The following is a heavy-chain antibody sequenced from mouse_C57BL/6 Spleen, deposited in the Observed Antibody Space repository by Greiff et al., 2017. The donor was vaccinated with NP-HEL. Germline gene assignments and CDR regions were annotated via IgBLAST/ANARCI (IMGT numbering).Heavy chain of an antibody. CDR2: IDPSDSYT. Sequence: QVQLQQPGAELVMPGASVKLSCKASGYTFTSYWMHWVKQRPGQGLEWIGEIDPSDSYTNYNQKFKGKSTLTVDKSSSTAYMQLSSLTSEDSAVYYCARLDYSKDAMDYWGQGTSVTVSS. V-gene: IGHV1-69*01. CDR3: ARLDYSKDAMDY. CDR1: GYTFTSYW. J-gene: IGHJ4*01. D-gene: IGHD2-5*01.